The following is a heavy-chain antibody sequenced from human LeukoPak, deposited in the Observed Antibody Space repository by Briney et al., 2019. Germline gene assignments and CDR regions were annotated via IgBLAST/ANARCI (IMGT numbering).Heavy chain of an antibody. J-gene: IGHJ4*02. Sequence: GGSLRLSCAASGFTFSRYNMNWVRQAPGKGLEWVSSISRTGNYIYYADSVKGRFTISRDNAQNSLFLQMNSLRVEDTAVYYCARVLETDCSGGSCYSGLDYWGQGTLVTVSS. CDR1: GFTFSRYN. D-gene: IGHD2-15*01. CDR2: ISRTGNYI. CDR3: ARVLETDCSGGSCYSGLDY. V-gene: IGHV3-21*01.